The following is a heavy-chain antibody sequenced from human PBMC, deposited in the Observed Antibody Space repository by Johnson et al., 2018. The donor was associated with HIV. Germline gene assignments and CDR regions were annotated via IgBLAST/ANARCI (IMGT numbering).Heavy chain of an antibody. V-gene: IGHV3-30*03. J-gene: IGHJ3*02. Sequence: QVQLVESGGGVVQPGRSLRLSCVASGFTFSNYGMHWVRQAPGKGLEWVAVISYDGSIKYYAASVKGRFTISRDNSKNTLYLQMNSLRAEDTAVYYCAGRSSAWYEDAFDIWGQGTMVTVSS. D-gene: IGHD6-19*01. CDR1: GFTFSNYG. CDR2: ISYDGSIK. CDR3: AGRSSAWYEDAFDI.